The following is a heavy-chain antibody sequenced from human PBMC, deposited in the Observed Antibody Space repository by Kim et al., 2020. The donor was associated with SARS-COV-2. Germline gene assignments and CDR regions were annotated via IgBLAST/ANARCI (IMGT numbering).Heavy chain of an antibody. D-gene: IGHD2-15*01. CDR2: INPRSTSV. Sequence: ASVKVSCKPSGYPVTSDYIHWVRQAPGQGLEWVGQINPRSTSVVYSQRFQGRVTMTGDTSTRPVYMEVTRLRSEDTAVYFCAREMCSGGSCNYDYWGQGTQVTVYS. CDR1: GYPVTSDY. CDR3: AREMCSGGSCNYDY. J-gene: IGHJ4*02. V-gene: IGHV1-46*01.